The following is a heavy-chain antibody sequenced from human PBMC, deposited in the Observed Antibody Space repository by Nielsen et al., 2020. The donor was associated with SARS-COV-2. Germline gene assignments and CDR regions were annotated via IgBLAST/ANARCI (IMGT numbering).Heavy chain of an antibody. CDR3: ARGSSGYHFDY. V-gene: IGHV3-53*01. CDR1: GFTVSSNY. Sequence: GESLKISCAASGFTVSSNYMSWVRQAPGKGLEWVSVIYSGGSTYYADSVKGRFTISRDNSKNTLYLQMNSLRAEDTAVYYCARGSSGYHFDYWGQGTLVTVSS. J-gene: IGHJ4*02. D-gene: IGHD3-22*01. CDR2: IYSGGST.